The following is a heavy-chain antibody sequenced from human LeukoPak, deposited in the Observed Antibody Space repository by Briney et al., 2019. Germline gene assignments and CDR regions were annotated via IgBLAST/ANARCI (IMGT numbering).Heavy chain of an antibody. CDR2: SNWKGASK. Sequence: GGSLRLSCAASGFTVRDFWMAWVRQAPGKGLEWVSGSNWKGASKGYADSVKGRFTISRDNAKKSVYLQMNSLRAEDTALYYCVRDAGGVFDYWGQGTLVTVSS. CDR3: VRDAGGVFDY. J-gene: IGHJ4*02. V-gene: IGHV3-20*04. CDR1: GFTVRDFW. D-gene: IGHD3-10*01.